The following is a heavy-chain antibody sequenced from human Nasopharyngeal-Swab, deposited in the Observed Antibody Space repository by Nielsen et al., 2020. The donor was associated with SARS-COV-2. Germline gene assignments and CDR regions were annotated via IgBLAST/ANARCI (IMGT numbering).Heavy chain of an antibody. D-gene: IGHD3-22*01. Sequence: ASVKVSCKASGGTFSSYAISCVRQAPGQGLEWMGWISAYNGNTNYAQKLQGRVTMTTDTSTSTAYMELRSLRSDDTAVYYCARDYYDSSGYYVFDYWGQGTLVTVSS. CDR1: GGTFSSYA. V-gene: IGHV1-18*01. CDR3: ARDYYDSSGYYVFDY. CDR2: ISAYNGNT. J-gene: IGHJ4*02.